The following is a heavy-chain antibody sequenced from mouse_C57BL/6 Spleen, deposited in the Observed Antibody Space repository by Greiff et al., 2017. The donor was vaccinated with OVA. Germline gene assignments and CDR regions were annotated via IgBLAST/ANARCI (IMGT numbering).Heavy chain of an antibody. J-gene: IGHJ3*01. V-gene: IGHV1-39*01. D-gene: IGHD1-1*01. CDR3: ARDYYGSSPGCFAY. Sequence: EVKLVESGPELVKPGASVKISCKASGYSFTDYNMNWVKQSNGKSLEWIGVINPNYGTTSYNQKFKGKATLTVDQSSSTAYMQLNSLTSEDSAVYYCARDYYGSSPGCFAYWGQGTLVTVSA. CDR1: GYSFTDYN. CDR2: INPNYGTT.